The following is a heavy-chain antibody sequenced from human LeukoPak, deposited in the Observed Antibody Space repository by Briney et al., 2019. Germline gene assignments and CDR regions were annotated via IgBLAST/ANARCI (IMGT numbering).Heavy chain of an antibody. J-gene: IGHJ4*02. V-gene: IGHV1-69*05. CDR1: GGTFSSYA. CDR3: ARKKLSSGTDFDY. D-gene: IGHD6-19*01. CDR2: IIPIFGTA. Sequence: ASVKVSCKASGGTFSSYAISWVRQAPGQGLEWMGRIIPIFGTASYAQKFQGRVTMTRDTSTSTVYMELSSLRSEDTAVYYCARKKLSSGTDFDYWGQGTLVTVSS.